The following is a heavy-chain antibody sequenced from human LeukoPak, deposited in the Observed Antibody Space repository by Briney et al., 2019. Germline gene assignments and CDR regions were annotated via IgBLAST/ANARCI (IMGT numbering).Heavy chain of an antibody. CDR1: GGSISSYY. J-gene: IGHJ5*02. V-gene: IGHV4-59*08. D-gene: IGHD3-16*01. CDR2: IYYSGST. Sequence: SETLSLTCTVSGGSISSYYWSWIRKPPGKGLEWIGYIYYSGSTNYNPSLKSRVTISVDTSKNQFSLKLTSVTAADTAVYYCVRRNYLSSRIDPWGQGTLVTVSS. CDR3: VRRNYLSSRIDP.